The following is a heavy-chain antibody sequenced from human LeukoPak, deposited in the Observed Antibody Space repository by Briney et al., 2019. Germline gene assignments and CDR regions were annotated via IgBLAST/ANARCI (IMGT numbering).Heavy chain of an antibody. CDR2: IHYSGST. CDR1: GGSISSYH. Sequence: TSETLSLTCTVSGGSISSYHWNWIRQPPGKGLEWIGYIHYSGSTDYNPALKRRVTISVDTSKHQLSLKLSSVTAADTAVYYCARQGPGGYYDSSGYYVLYWYFDLWGRGTLVTVSS. D-gene: IGHD3-22*01. J-gene: IGHJ2*01. V-gene: IGHV4-59*08. CDR3: ARQGPGGYYDSSGYYVLYWYFDL.